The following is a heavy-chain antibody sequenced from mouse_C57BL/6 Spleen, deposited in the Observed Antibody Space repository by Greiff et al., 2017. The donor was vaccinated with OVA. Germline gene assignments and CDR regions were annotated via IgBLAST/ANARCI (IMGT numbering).Heavy chain of an antibody. CDR3: ASHDYASYYFDY. CDR1: GFTFTDYY. Sequence: EVHLVESGGGLVQPGGSLSLSCAASGFTFTDYYMSWVRQPPGKALEWLGFIRNKANGYTTEYSASVKGRFTISRDNSQSILYLQMNALRAEDRATYYCASHDYASYYFDYWGQGTTLTVSS. J-gene: IGHJ2*01. V-gene: IGHV7-3*01. CDR2: IRNKANGYTT. D-gene: IGHD1-2*01.